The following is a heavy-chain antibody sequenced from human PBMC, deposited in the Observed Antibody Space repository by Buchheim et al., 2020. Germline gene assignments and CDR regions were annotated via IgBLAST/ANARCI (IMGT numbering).Heavy chain of an antibody. D-gene: IGHD4-17*01. CDR2: IIPIFGTA. Sequence: QVQLVQSGAEVKKPGSSVKVSCKASGDTFTSYAISWVRQAPGQGLEWMGGIIPIFGTAHYAQKFQGRVTITADKSTRTAYMELSSLRSEDTAVYYCAGGTTTVTTADALYCDNGMDVGGQGTT. V-gene: IGHV1-69*06. CDR3: AGGTTTVTTADALYCDNGMDV. J-gene: IGHJ6*02. CDR1: GDTFTSYA.